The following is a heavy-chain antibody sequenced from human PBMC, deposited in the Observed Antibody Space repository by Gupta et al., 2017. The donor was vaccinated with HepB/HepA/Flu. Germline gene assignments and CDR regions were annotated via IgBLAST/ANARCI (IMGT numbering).Heavy chain of an antibody. D-gene: IGHD5-24*01. J-gene: IGHJ5*02. CDR3: AREGLFGDGYKRDNWFDP. Sequence: STYYNPSLKSRVTISVDTSKNQFSLKLSSVTAADTAVYYCAREGLFGDGYKRDNWFDPWGQGTLVTVSS. V-gene: IGHV4-30-2*05. CDR2: ST.